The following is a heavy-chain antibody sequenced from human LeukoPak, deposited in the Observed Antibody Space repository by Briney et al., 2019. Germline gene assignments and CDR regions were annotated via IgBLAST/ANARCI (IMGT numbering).Heavy chain of an antibody. V-gene: IGHV4-34*01. Sequence: NPSETLSLTCAVYGGSFSGYYWSWIRQPPGKGLEWLGEINHSGSTNYNPSLKSRVTISVDTSKNQFSLKLSSVTAADTAVYYCARSVLSNWVPFGYFDYWGQGTLVTVSS. CDR3: ARSVLSNWVPFGYFDY. J-gene: IGHJ4*02. CDR1: GGSFSGYY. D-gene: IGHD7-27*01. CDR2: INHSGST.